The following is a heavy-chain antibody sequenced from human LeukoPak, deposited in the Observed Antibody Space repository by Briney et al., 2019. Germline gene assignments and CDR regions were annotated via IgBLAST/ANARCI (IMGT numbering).Heavy chain of an antibody. J-gene: IGHJ4*02. CDR1: GGSFSGYY. Sequence: SETLSLTCAVYGGSFSGYYWSWVRQPPGKGLEWVGEINHSGSTTYNPSLKSRVTISVDTSKTQFSLKLSSVTAADTAVYYCARVDRWLRNPGQADYWGQGTLVTVSS. V-gene: IGHV4-34*01. CDR2: INHSGST. CDR3: ARVDRWLRNPGQADY. D-gene: IGHD5-24*01.